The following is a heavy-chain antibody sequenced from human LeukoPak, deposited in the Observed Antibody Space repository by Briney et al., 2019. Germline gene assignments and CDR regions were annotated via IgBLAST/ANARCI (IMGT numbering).Heavy chain of an antibody. CDR2: IKSKTDGGTT. CDR3: TTFPSVVVVAARAPLDY. CDR1: GFTSSNAW. D-gene: IGHD2-15*01. J-gene: IGHJ4*02. Sequence: GGSLRLSCAASGFTSSNAWMSWVRQAPGKGLEWVGRIKSKTDGGTTDYAAPVKGRFTISRDDSKNTLYLQMNSLKTEDTAVYYCTTFPSVVVVAARAPLDYWGQGTLVTVSS. V-gene: IGHV3-15*01.